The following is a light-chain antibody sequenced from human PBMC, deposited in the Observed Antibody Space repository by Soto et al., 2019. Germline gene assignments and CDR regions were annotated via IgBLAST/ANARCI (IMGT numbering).Light chain of an antibody. V-gene: IGKV1D-12*01. J-gene: IGKJ5*01. CDR3: QQANSFPIT. CDR1: QGISSW. Sequence: DIQMTQSPSSVSASVGDRVTINCRASQGISSWLALYQQKPGKAPKLLIYAASSLQRGVPARFSGSGSGTDFTLTIRSLQPENFATYYCQQANSFPITFGQGTRLEIK. CDR2: AAS.